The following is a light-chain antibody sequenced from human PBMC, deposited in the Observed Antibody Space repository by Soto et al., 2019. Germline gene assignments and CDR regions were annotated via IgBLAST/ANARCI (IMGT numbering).Light chain of an antibody. CDR2: KIS. V-gene: IGKV2-30*01. CDR1: QSLVDNDGYSY. Sequence: VVMTQSPLSLPVTLGEPASVSCRSSQSLVDNDGYSYLSWFQQRPGQSPRRLIYKISNRDSGVPDRFRGSGSDTDFTLKISRVEPEDVAVYYCMQGTHWPYTFGQGTQLEIK. CDR3: MQGTHWPYT. J-gene: IGKJ2*01.